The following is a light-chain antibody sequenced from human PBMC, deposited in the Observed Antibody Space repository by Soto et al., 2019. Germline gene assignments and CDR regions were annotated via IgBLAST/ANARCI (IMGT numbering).Light chain of an antibody. CDR1: ELPKRS. CDR2: KDI. V-gene: IGLV3-27*01. Sequence: SYELTQPSSVSVSPGQTATITCSRDELPKRSVRWFQHKPGQAPVLLIYKDIERPSAIPDRFSGSRSATTATLTIIGAQLDDEADYYCYSATDNDVVFGGGTKLTVL. J-gene: IGLJ2*01. CDR3: YSATDNDVV.